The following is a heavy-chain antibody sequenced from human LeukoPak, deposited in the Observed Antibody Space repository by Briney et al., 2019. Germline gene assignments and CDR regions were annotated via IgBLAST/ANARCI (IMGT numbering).Heavy chain of an antibody. D-gene: IGHD3-10*01. CDR3: ARDTGLWFGESYFDY. J-gene: IGHJ4*02. V-gene: IGHV3-7*01. CDR2: IKQDGSEK. CDR1: GFTFSSYW. Sequence: PGGSLRLSCAASGFTFSSYWMSWVRQAPGKGLEWVANIKQDGSEKYYVDSVKGRLTISRDNAKNSLYLQMNSLRAEDTAVYYCARDTGLWFGESYFDYWGQGTLVTVSS.